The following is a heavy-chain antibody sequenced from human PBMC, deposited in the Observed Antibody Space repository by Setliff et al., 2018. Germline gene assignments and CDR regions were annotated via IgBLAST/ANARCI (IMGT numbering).Heavy chain of an antibody. D-gene: IGHD5-18*01. J-gene: IGHJ4*02. CDR1: GGTFSIFV. V-gene: IGHV1-46*01. CDR3: AKDFQYGYDYGYIPGS. CDR2: INPGRGST. Sequence: ASVKVSCKASGGTFSIFVFSWVRQAPGQGLEWMGSINPGRGSTSSAQKFKGRVAMTRDTSTGTFYMQLNGLSSGDTAVYYCAKDFQYGYDYGYIPGSWGQGTLVTVSS.